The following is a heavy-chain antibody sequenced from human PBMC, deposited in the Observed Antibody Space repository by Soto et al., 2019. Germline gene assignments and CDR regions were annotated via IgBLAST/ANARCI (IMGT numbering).Heavy chain of an antibody. D-gene: IGHD3-22*01. V-gene: IGHV4-34*01. Sequence: SETLSLTCAVYGWSFSGYYWTWIRQPPGKGLEWIGEINHRGRTNYNPSLKSRVTISVDKSKNQISLKVNSVTAADTADYYCARAGDNSGYSDYWGLGTPVTVSS. J-gene: IGHJ4*02. CDR1: GWSFSGYY. CDR2: INHRGRT. CDR3: ARAGDNSGYSDY.